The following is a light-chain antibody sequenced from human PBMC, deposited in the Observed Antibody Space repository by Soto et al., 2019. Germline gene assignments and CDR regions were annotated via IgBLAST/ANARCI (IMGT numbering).Light chain of an antibody. CDR1: SSDVGTYNL. V-gene: IGLV2-23*01. J-gene: IGLJ2*01. CDR3: CSFSSITREV. CDR2: EDD. Sequence: QSALTQPASVSGSPGQSITISCTGTSSDVGTYNLVSWYQQHPGKAPKVMIYEDDKRPSGVADRFSGSRSGNTASLTISGLQAEDEADYHCCSFSSITREVFGGGTKLTVL.